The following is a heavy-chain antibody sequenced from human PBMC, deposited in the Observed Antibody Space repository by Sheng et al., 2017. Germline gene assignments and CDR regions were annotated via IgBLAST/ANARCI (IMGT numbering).Heavy chain of an antibody. J-gene: IGHJ4*02. V-gene: IGHV1-69*13. CDR2: IIPIFGTA. Sequence: QVQLVQSGAEVKKPGSSVKVSCKASGGTFSSYAISWVRQAPGQGLEWMGGIIPIFGTANYAQKFQGRVTITADESTSTAYMELSSLRSEDTAVYYCARARRATYYYDSSGYYYDYWGQGTLVTVSS. CDR1: GGTFSSYA. CDR3: ARARRATYYYDSSGYYYDY. D-gene: IGHD3-22*01.